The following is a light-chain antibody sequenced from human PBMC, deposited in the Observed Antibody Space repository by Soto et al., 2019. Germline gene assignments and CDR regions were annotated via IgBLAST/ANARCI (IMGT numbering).Light chain of an antibody. CDR2: EVN. CDR1: SSDVGSYNL. V-gene: IGLV2-23*02. CDR3: CAYVCYSMLM. Sequence: QSALTQPASVSGSPGQSITISCTGTSSDVGSYNLVSWYQHLPGKAPKLIIYEVNERPSGISDRFSGSKSGNTASLTISGLQGEDEADYYCCAYVCYSMLMFGGGPKVTVL. J-gene: IGLJ3*02.